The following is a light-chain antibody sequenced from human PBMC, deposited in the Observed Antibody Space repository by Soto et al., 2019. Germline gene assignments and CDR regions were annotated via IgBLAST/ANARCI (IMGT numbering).Light chain of an antibody. CDR2: DAS. J-gene: IGKJ4*01. V-gene: IGKV3-20*01. CDR3: QQYVVGSTLT. Sequence: EILVAPVPGTPSFSPGGGALLFCQASQSVRSSLAWYHHKPGEAPRLLISDASIRAAGIPDRFSGSGSGTDFTLTITRLEPEDFALYYCQQYVVGSTLTFGRGTKVDIK. CDR1: QSVRSS.